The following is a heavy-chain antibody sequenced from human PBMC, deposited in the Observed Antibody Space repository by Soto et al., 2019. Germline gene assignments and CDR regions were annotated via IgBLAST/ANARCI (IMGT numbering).Heavy chain of an antibody. CDR2: IYSGGST. J-gene: IGHJ3*02. CDR1: GVTVSSNY. V-gene: IGHV3-66*01. CDR3: AREDGYRGGDAFDI. Sequence: PWRSLRLPWAAAGVTVSSNYSRRVLQAPGKGLEWVSVIYSGGSTYYADSVKGRFTISRDNSKNTLYLQMNSLRAEDTAVYYCAREDGYRGGDAFDIWGQGTMVTVSS. D-gene: IGHD5-12*01.